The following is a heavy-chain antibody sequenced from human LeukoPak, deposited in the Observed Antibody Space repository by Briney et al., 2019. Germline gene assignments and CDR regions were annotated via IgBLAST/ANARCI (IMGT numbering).Heavy chain of an antibody. Sequence: GGSLRLSCAASGFTVGSNTMSWVRQAPGKGLEWVAIIYSGGSTSYADSVKGRFTISRDNAKNSLYLQMNSLRAEDTAVYYCARAHSVYCGGDCRDFDYWGQGTLVTVSS. J-gene: IGHJ4*02. CDR1: GFTVGSNT. D-gene: IGHD2-21*02. CDR2: IYSGGST. V-gene: IGHV3-53*01. CDR3: ARAHSVYCGGDCRDFDY.